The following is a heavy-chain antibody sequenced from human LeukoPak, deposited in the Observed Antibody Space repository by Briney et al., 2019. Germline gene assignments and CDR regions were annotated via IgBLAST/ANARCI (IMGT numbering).Heavy chain of an antibody. Sequence: SETLSLTCSVSGGCISNSSYYWGWLRQPPGKGLEWCGSIYYSGSTYYNPSLKSRVTISVDTSKNQFSQKLSSATAADTAVYYCASLPNVYYYYYMDVWGKGTTVTVSS. CDR3: ASLPNVYYYYYMDV. V-gene: IGHV4-39*01. CDR1: GGCISNSSYY. J-gene: IGHJ6*03. CDR2: IYYSGST.